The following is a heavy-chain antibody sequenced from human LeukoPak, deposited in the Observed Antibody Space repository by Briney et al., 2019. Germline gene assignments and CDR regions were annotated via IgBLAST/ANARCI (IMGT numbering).Heavy chain of an antibody. CDR3: AKESVTGHPTVTTESDY. D-gene: IGHD4-17*01. Sequence: GGSLRLSCAASGFTFSSYGMHWVRQAPGKGLEWVAVISYDGSNKYYADSVKGRFTISRDNSKNTLYLQMNSLRAEDTAVYYCAKESVTGHPTVTTESDYWGQGTLVTVSS. CDR1: GFTFSSYG. V-gene: IGHV3-30*18. J-gene: IGHJ4*02. CDR2: ISYDGSNK.